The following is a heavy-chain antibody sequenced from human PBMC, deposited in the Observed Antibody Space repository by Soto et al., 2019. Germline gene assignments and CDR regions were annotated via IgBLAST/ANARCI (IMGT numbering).Heavy chain of an antibody. J-gene: IGHJ5*02. D-gene: IGHD1-20*01. CDR2: IAYSGDT. CDR1: GGSIISADSY. V-gene: IGHV4-31*11. CDR3: ARDCERYSTAP. Sequence: SETLSLSCAVSGGSIISADSYWFWIRRHPGKGLEWIGYIAYSGDTYYNPSLRSRATISADASENKFSLTLRSVTAADTAVYFCARDCERYSTAPWGQGTSVTLS.